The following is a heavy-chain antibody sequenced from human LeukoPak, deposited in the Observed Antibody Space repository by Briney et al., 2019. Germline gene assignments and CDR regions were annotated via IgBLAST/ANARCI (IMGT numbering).Heavy chain of an antibody. CDR1: GFTFSSYW. V-gene: IGHV3-21*01. J-gene: IGHJ4*02. Sequence: GGSLRLSCAASGFTFSSYWMSWVRQAPGKGLEWVSFISYSSSHIYYADSVKGRFTISRDNAKNSLYLQMNSLRAEDTAVYYCARFTSGSGSNDYFDYWGQGTLVTVSS. CDR2: ISYSSSHI. CDR3: ARFTSGSGSNDYFDY. D-gene: IGHD3-10*01.